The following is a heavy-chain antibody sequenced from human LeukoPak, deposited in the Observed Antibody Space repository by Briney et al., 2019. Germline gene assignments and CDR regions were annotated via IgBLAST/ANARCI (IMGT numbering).Heavy chain of an antibody. Sequence: SDTLSLTCTVSGGSFINYYWTWIRQPPGKGLEWIAFIYYTGRTRYNPSLQSRVTISLDTSKNHFSLQLRSVTAADTAVYYCARLPDYDNSGDPDTFDIWGQGTTVSVSS. CDR3: ARLPDYDNSGDPDTFDI. CDR1: GGSFINYY. D-gene: IGHD3-22*01. J-gene: IGHJ3*02. V-gene: IGHV4-59*07. CDR2: IYYTGRT.